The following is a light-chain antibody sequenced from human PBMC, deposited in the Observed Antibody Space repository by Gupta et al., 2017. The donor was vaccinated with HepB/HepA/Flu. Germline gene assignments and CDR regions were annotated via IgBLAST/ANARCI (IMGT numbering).Light chain of an antibody. Sequence: GERATLSCRASQSVSSTYITWYQQKPGQAPRLLIYGASSRATGIPDRFSGSGFGTDFTLTISRLEPEDFAVYYCQQYGTSPLTFGGGTKVEVK. CDR1: QSVSSTY. J-gene: IGKJ4*01. CDR3: QQYGTSPLT. V-gene: IGKV3-20*01. CDR2: GAS.